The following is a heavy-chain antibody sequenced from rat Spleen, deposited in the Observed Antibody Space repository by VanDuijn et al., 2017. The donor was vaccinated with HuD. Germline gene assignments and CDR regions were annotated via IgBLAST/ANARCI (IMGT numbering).Heavy chain of an antibody. V-gene: IGHV5-22*01. Sequence: EVQLVESGGGLVQPGRSLKLSCAASGFTFSDYYMAWVRQAPKKGLEWVASISYEGSSPYYGDSVKGRFTISRDNAKSTLYLQMDSLRSEDTATYYCASPSYGFPFAYWGQGTLVTVSS. D-gene: IGHD1-7*01. CDR1: GFTFSDYY. CDR3: ASPSYGFPFAY. J-gene: IGHJ3*01. CDR2: ISYEGSSP.